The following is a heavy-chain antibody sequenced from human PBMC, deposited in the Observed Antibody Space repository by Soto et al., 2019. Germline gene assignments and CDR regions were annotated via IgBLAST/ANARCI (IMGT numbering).Heavy chain of an antibody. V-gene: IGHV1-8*01. CDR2: MNPNSGNR. D-gene: IGHD3-16*01. Sequence: QVQLVQSGAEEKKHGASVKVSFRASVYTLTSYVSNWVRKATGQGLEWMGWMNPNSGNRGYAQKFQGRITMTRNTSISTAYMELSSLRSEDTAVYYCARGLGKWMGVDYWGQGTLVTVSS. CDR1: VYTLTSYV. CDR3: ARGLGKWMGVDY. J-gene: IGHJ4*02.